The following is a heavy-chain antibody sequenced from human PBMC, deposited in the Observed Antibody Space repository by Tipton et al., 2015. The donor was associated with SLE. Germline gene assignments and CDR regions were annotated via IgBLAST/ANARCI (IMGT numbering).Heavy chain of an antibody. CDR3: AKAAPPSSSWFYFYALDV. D-gene: IGHD6-13*01. J-gene: IGHJ6*02. V-gene: IGHV3-9*01. Sequence: SLRLSCAASGLTFDDYAMHWVRQAPGKGLEWVSYISWDSGNVAYADSVRGRFTISRDNARNSLYLQMNSLRADDTAFYYCAKAAPPSSSWFYFYALDVWGHGTTVTVSS. CDR1: GLTFDDYA. CDR2: ISWDSGNV.